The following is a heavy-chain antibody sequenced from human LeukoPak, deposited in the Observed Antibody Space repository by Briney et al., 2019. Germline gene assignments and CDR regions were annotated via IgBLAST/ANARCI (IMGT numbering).Heavy chain of an antibody. D-gene: IGHD6-19*01. CDR2: ISDSGGKT. CDR1: GFTFSTFSNYG. V-gene: IGHV3-23*01. J-gene: IGHJ4*02. CDR3: AKHGSGRYFDY. Sequence: GSLRLSCAASGFTFSTFSNYGMSWVRQAPGKGLEWVSAISDSGGKTYYADSMKGRFTISRDNSKDTLYLQMNSLRAEDTAVYYCAKHGSGRYFDYWGQGTLVTVSS.